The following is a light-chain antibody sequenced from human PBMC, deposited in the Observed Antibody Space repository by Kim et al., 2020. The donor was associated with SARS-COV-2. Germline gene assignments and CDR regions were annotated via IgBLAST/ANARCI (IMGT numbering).Light chain of an antibody. CDR1: QSIITY. CDR2: ATS. Sequence: DIRMTQSPSSLSASVGDRVTITCRASQSIITYLNWYQQKPGKSPKLLIYATSTLQSGVPSRFSGSGSGTYFTLTITSLQPEDFATYYCQPSYSTPLTFGGGTKLEI. J-gene: IGKJ4*01. CDR3: QPSYSTPLT. V-gene: IGKV1-39*01.